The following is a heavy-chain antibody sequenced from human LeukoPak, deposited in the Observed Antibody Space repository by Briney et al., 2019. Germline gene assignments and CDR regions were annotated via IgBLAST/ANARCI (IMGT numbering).Heavy chain of an antibody. D-gene: IGHD3-22*01. V-gene: IGHV3-23*01. Sequence: PGGSLRLSCAASGFTFSSYAMSWVRQAPGKGLEWVSAISGSGGSTNYADSVKGRFTISRDNSKNTLYLQMNSLRAEDTAVYYCARRRLDSSGYYYYYYGMDVWGQGTTVTVSS. J-gene: IGHJ6*02. CDR2: ISGSGGST. CDR3: ARRRLDSSGYYYYYYGMDV. CDR1: GFTFSSYA.